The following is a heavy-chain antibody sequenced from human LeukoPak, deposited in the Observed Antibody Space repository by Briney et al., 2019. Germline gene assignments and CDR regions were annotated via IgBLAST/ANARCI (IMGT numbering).Heavy chain of an antibody. V-gene: IGHV3-21*01. Sequence: GGSLRLSCAASGFTFSSYSMNWVRQAPGKGLEWVSSISSSSSYIYYADSVKGRFTISRDNAKNSLYLQMNSLRAEDTAVYYCARDLAGWGYPRGFDYWGQGTLVTVS. CDR2: ISSSSSYI. CDR3: ARDLAGWGYPRGFDY. J-gene: IGHJ4*02. CDR1: GFTFSSYS. D-gene: IGHD3-10*01.